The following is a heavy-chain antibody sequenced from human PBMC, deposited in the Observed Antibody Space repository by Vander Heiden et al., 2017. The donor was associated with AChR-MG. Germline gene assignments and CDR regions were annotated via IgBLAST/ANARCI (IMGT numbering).Heavy chain of an antibody. V-gene: IGHV1-2*02. CDR2: INPNSGGT. J-gene: IGHJ4*02. CDR1: GYTFTGYY. CDR3: ARGLQSYSSGWLSPEYYFDY. Sequence: QVQLVQSGAEVKKPGASVKVSCKASGYTFTGYYMHGVRQAPGQGLEWMGWINPNSGGTNYAQKFQGRVTMTRDTSISTAYMELSRLRSDDTAVYYCARGLQSYSSGWLSPEYYFDYWGQGTLVTVSS. D-gene: IGHD6-19*01.